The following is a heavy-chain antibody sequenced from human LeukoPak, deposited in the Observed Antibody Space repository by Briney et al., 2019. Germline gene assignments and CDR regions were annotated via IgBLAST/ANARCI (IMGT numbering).Heavy chain of an antibody. J-gene: IGHJ4*02. Sequence: SETLSLTCAVYGGSFSGYYWSWIRQLPGKGLEWIGEINHSGSTNYNPSLKSRVTISVDTSKNQFSLKLSSVTAADTAVYYCARVKGYEGIDYWGQGTLVTVSS. CDR1: GGSFSGYY. V-gene: IGHV4-34*01. CDR2: INHSGST. CDR3: ARVKGYEGIDY. D-gene: IGHD3-3*01.